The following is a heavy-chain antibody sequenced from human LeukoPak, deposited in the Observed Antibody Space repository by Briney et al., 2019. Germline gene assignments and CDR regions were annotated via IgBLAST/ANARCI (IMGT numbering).Heavy chain of an antibody. CDR2: INPNSGGT. CDR1: GYTFTGYY. Sequence: ASVKVSCKASGYTFTGYYMHWVRQAPGQGLEWMGWINPNSGGTNYAQKFQGRVTMTRDTSIRTAYMELSSLRSDETAVYYCARPQGSGWTNYYGMDVWGQGTTVTVSS. D-gene: IGHD6-19*01. CDR3: ARPQGSGWTNYYGMDV. J-gene: IGHJ6*02. V-gene: IGHV1-2*02.